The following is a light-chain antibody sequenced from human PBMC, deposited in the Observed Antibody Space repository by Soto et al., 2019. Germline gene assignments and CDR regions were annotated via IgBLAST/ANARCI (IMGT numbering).Light chain of an antibody. Sequence: EIVLTQSPGTLSLSPGETATLSCRASQSVSSSYLAWYQQKPGQAPRLLIYDASSRATGIPDRFSGSGSGTDFTLTIRRLEPEDFAVYYCHQYGSSAGYTFGQGTKLEIK. J-gene: IGKJ2*01. CDR3: HQYGSSAGYT. CDR1: QSVSSSY. CDR2: DAS. V-gene: IGKV3-20*01.